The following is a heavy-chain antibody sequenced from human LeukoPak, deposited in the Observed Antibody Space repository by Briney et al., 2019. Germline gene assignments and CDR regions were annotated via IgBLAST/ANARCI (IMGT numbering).Heavy chain of an antibody. J-gene: IGHJ3*02. CDR3: AKDFWQWLLHGDAFDI. Sequence: PGGTLRLSCAASGFTFSSYGMSWVRQAPGKGLEWVSAISGSGGSTYYADSVKGRFTISRDISKNTLYLQMNSLRAEDTAVYYCAKDFWQWLLHGDAFDIWGQGTMVTVSS. CDR2: ISGSGGST. CDR1: GFTFSSYG. V-gene: IGHV3-23*01. D-gene: IGHD6-19*01.